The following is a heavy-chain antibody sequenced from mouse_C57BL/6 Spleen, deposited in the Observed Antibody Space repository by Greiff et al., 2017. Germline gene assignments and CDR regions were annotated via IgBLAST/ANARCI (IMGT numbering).Heavy chain of an antibody. D-gene: IGHD2-2*01. Sequence: EVQLQQSVAELVRPGASVKLSCTASGFNFKNTYMHWVKQRPEQGLEWIGRIDPANGNTKYAPKFQGKATITADTSSNTAYLKLSSLTSEDTAIYYCAKTTDDGYDEAWFAYWGQGTLVTVSA. CDR2: IDPANGNT. V-gene: IGHV14-3*01. CDR3: AKTTDDGYDEAWFAY. J-gene: IGHJ3*01. CDR1: GFNFKNTY.